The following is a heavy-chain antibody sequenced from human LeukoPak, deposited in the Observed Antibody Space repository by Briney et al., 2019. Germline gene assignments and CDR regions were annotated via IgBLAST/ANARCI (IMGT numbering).Heavy chain of an antibody. D-gene: IGHD2-15*01. Sequence: GGSLRLSCAASGFPLTDYYMSWIRQAPGKGLEWVSYITSSGDPIYYADSVKGRFTISRDNAKNSLYLEMNSLRAEDTAVYYCAKRGGYCSGGRCYDWYFDLWGRGTLVTVSS. J-gene: IGHJ2*01. CDR1: GFPLTDYY. CDR2: ITSSGDPI. V-gene: IGHV3-11*04. CDR3: AKRGGYCSGGRCYDWYFDL.